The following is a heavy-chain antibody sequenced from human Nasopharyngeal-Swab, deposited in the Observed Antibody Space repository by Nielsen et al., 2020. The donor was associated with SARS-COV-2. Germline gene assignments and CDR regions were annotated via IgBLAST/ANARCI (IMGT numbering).Heavy chain of an antibody. D-gene: IGHD6-6*01. CDR2: IYYSGST. V-gene: IGHV4-31*02. CDR3: ARGGAVRPGFDY. Sequence: WIRQPPGKGLEWIGYIYYSGSTYYNPSLKSRVTISVDTSKNQFSLKLSSVTAADTAVHYCARGGAVRPGFDYWGQGTLVTVSS. J-gene: IGHJ4*02.